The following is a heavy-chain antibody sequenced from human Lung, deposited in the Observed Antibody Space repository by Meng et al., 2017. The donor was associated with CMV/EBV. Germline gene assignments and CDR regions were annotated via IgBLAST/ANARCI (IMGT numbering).Heavy chain of an antibody. J-gene: IGHJ4*02. CDR2: IYRGDNT. CDR1: GLSVNEKY. Sequence: EVQWVESGGGLVQPGGSLRLSCATSGLSVNEKYMSWVRQPPGKGLEWVSIIYRGDNTYYADSVKGRFTVSRDNSKNTMYLQMNSLRVEDTAVYYCTGDSQLHPNLDYWGQGTLVTVSS. CDR3: TGDSQLHPNLDY. D-gene: IGHD3-10*01. V-gene: IGHV3-66*01.